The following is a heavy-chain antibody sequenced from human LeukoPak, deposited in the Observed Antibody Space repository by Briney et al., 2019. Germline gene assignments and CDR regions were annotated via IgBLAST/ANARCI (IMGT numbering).Heavy chain of an antibody. Sequence: SETLSLTCTVSGGSLSSGCYYWSWIRQHPGKGLEWIGHIYYSGNTYYRPSLKSRVTISVDTSENQFSLKLSSVTAADTAVYYCARGRHSGFDHLLHWRQGPLVTVSS. CDR3: ARGRHSGFDHLLH. D-gene: IGHD5-12*01. CDR1: GGSLSSGCYY. V-gene: IGHV4-31*03. CDR2: IYYSGNT. J-gene: IGHJ4*02.